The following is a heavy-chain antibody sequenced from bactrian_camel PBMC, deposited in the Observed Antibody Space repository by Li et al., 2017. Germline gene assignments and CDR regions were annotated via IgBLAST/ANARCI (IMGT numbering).Heavy chain of an antibody. D-gene: IGHD3*01. CDR3: AADRALDDDCYVGSLYTDFAY. CDR1: GLTQDIGC. V-gene: IGHV3S63*01. J-gene: IGHJ6*01. CDR2: SIDSDGIT. Sequence: QLVESGGGSVQAGGSLTLSCVASGLTQDIGCMGWFRQVPGLEREGIGSIDSDGITTYADSLKARFTISRDNAKSTLYLQMNNLKPEDTAMYYCAADRALDDDCYVGSLYTDFAYWGQGTQVTVS.